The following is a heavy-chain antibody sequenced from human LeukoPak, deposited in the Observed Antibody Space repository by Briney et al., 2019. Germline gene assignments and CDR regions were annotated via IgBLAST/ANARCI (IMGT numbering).Heavy chain of an antibody. CDR1: GGSISSGGYY. CDR3: ARYSSARANWFDP. D-gene: IGHD6-6*01. Sequence: PSQTLSLTCTVSGGSISSGGYYWSWIRQHPGKGLEWIGYIYYSGSTYYNPSLKSRVTMSVDTSKNQFSLKLSSVTAADTAVYYCARYSSARANWFDPWGQGTLVTVSS. V-gene: IGHV4-31*03. J-gene: IGHJ5*02. CDR2: IYYSGST.